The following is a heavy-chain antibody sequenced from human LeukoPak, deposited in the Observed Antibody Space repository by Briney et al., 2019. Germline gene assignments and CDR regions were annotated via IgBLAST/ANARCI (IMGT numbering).Heavy chain of an antibody. V-gene: IGHV3-20*04. J-gene: IGHJ4*02. CDR1: GLSFDDYG. Sequence: GGSLRLSCEVSGLSFDDYGMSWVRQPPGKGLEWVSGINWNGDSTDYADSVKGRFTISRDNANNSLFLQMNSLRADDTALYYCARVYGWGPTRNLDYWGQGILVTVSS. D-gene: IGHD7-27*01. CDR3: ARVYGWGPTRNLDY. CDR2: INWNGDST.